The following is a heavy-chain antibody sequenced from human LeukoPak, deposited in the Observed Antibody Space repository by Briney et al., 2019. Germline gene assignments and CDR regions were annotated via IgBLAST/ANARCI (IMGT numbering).Heavy chain of an antibody. Sequence: GGSLRLSCAASGFTCSSYFMTWVPQAPGKGLEWVSAISGSGDDTYYADSVKGRFTISRDNSKNTLYVQMNSLRAEDTAVYYCAKGALITIFGVVPDYWGQGTLVTVSS. CDR1: GFTCSSYF. J-gene: IGHJ4*02. V-gene: IGHV3-23*01. D-gene: IGHD3-3*01. CDR3: AKGALITIFGVVPDY. CDR2: ISGSGDDT.